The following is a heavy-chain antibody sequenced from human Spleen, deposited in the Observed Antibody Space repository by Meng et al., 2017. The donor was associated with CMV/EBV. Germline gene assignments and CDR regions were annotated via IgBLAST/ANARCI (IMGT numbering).Heavy chain of an antibody. CDR2: VSAETGDT. CDR1: GYSLDIYG. Sequence: KASGYSLDIYGITWVRQAPGQGLEWVGWVSAETGDTNYGQRLQGRVTVTADTFTKAAYMEMRSLRSDDSAIYYCARAGAAVTTNFDFWGQGTLVTVSS. CDR3: ARAGAAVTTNFDF. J-gene: IGHJ4*02. D-gene: IGHD4-17*01. V-gene: IGHV1-18*01.